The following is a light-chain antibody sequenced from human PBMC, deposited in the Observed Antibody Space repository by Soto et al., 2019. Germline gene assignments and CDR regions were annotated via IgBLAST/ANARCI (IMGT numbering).Light chain of an antibody. CDR1: QSVSSN. V-gene: IGKV3-15*01. CDR2: GAS. CDR3: QQYNNWPLT. J-gene: IGKJ3*01. Sequence: TVMTQSPATLSVSPGERVTLSCRASQSVSSNLAWYQQKPGQAPRLLIYGASTRATGIPARFSGSGSGTEFTLTISSLQSEDFAVYYCQQYNNWPLTFGPGTKVDI.